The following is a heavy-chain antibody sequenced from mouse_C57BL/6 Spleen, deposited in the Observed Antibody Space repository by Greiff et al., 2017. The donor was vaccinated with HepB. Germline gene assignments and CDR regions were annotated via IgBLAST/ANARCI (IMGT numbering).Heavy chain of an antibody. D-gene: IGHD3-3*01. CDR1: GYAFSSSW. CDR2: IYPGDGDT. Sequence: QVQLQQSGPELVKPGASVKISCKASGYAFSSSWMNWVKQRPGKGLEWIGRIYPGDGDTNYNGKFKGKATRTADKSSSTAYMQLSSLTSEDAAVYFGARGTSPGGGFAYWGQGTLVTVSA. CDR3: ARGTSPGGGFAY. J-gene: IGHJ3*01. V-gene: IGHV1-82*01.